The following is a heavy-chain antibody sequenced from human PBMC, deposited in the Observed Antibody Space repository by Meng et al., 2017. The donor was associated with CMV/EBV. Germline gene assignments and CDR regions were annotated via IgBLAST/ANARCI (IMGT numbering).Heavy chain of an antibody. CDR3: ARVTSRVAGAFDY. D-gene: IGHD1-14*01. Sequence: QVQRQELGPGLVKPSQTLSFTCTVSGGSISSGDYYWSWIRQPPGKGLEWIGYIYYSGSTYYNPSLKSRVTISVDTSKNQFSLKLSSVTAADTAVYYCARVTSRVAGAFDYWGQGTLVTVSS. CDR2: IYYSGST. V-gene: IGHV4-30-4*08. J-gene: IGHJ4*02. CDR1: GGSISSGDYY.